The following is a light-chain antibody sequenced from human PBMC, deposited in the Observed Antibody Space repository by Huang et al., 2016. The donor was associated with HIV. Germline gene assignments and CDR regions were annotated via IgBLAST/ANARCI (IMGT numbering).Light chain of an antibody. CDR3: MQAGETPRWT. J-gene: IGKJ1*01. CDR1: ESLLQSNGYNS. Sequence: DIVMTQSPQSLPVTPGKPASIACRSSESLLQSNGYNSLDWYLQKPGESPQLLIYWGSTRASGVPDRFSVTGSGTDFTLRISRVEADDVVVYYYMQAGETPRWTFGQGTKLEIK. CDR2: WGS. V-gene: IGKV2-28*01.